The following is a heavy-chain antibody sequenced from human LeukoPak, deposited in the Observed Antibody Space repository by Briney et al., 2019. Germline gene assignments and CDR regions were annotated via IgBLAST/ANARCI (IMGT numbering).Heavy chain of an antibody. Sequence: ASVKVSCKASGGTFSSYAISWVRQAPGQGLEWMGGIIPIFGTANYAQKFQGRVTITADESTSTAYMKLSSLRSEDTAVYYCATEYGSGSYCGDYWGQGTLVTVSS. CDR3: ATEYGSGSYCGDY. D-gene: IGHD3-10*01. CDR2: IIPIFGTA. V-gene: IGHV1-69*13. CDR1: GGTFSSYA. J-gene: IGHJ4*02.